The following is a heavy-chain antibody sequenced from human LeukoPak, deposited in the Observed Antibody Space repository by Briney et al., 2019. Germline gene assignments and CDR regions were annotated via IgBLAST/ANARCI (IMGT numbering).Heavy chain of an antibody. CDR3: AKDPWGLGSGWYFGYFDY. Sequence: PGGSLRLSCAASGFTFSSYGMHWVRQAPGKGLEWVAVISYDGSNKYYADSVKGRFTISRDNSKNTLYLQMISLRAEDTAVYYCAKDPWGLGSGWYFGYFDYWGQGTLVTVSS. CDR2: ISYDGSNK. CDR1: GFTFSSYG. D-gene: IGHD6-19*01. V-gene: IGHV3-30*18. J-gene: IGHJ4*02.